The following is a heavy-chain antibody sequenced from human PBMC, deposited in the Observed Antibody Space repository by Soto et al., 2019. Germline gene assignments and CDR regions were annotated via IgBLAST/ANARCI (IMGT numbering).Heavy chain of an antibody. Sequence: GASVKVSCKASGYTFTSYYMHWVRQAPGQGLEWMGWMNPNSGNTGYVQKFQGRVTMTRNTSISTAYMELSSLRSEDTAVYYCARGYYYGSGSSPDYWGQGTLVTAPQ. J-gene: IGHJ4*02. V-gene: IGHV1-8*02. CDR1: GYTFTSYY. CDR3: ARGYYYGSGSSPDY. CDR2: MNPNSGNT. D-gene: IGHD3-10*01.